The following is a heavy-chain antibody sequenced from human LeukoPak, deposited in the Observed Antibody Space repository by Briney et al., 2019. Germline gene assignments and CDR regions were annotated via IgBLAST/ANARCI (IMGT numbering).Heavy chain of an antibody. CDR3: ARDRAYSYGPFDY. Sequence: ASVKVSCKASEYTFTGYYMHWVRQAPGQGLEWMGWINPSSGGTNYAQKFQGRVTMTRETSISTAYMELSRLRSDDTAVYYCARDRAYSYGPFDYWGQGTLVTVSS. J-gene: IGHJ4*02. D-gene: IGHD5-18*01. CDR2: INPSSGGT. V-gene: IGHV1-2*02. CDR1: EYTFTGYY.